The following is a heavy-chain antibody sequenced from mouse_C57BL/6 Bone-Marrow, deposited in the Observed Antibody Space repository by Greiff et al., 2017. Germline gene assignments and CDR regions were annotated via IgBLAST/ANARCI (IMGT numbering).Heavy chain of an antibody. CDR3: AGDYGSSDWYFDD. CDR1: GYTFTSYD. Sequence: QVQLQQSGPELVKPGASVKLSCKASGYTFTSYDINWVKQRPGQGLEWIGWIYPRDGSTKYNEKFKGKATLTVDKSSSTAYMELHSLTSADAAVFYVAGDYGSSDWYFDDWGTGSTVTVSS. D-gene: IGHD1-1*01. V-gene: IGHV1-85*01. J-gene: IGHJ1*03. CDR2: IYPRDGST.